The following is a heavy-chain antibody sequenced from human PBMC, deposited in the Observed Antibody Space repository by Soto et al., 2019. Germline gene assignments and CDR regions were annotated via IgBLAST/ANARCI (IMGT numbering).Heavy chain of an antibody. Sequence: SETLSLTCAVYGGSFGCYYWSWIRQPPGKGLEWIGEINHSGSTNYNPSLKGRVTISVDTSKNQFSLKLSSVTAADTAVYYCARGNQYYYGSGSYYNNWFDPWGQGTLVTVSS. D-gene: IGHD3-10*01. CDR1: GGSFGCYY. CDR3: ARGNQYYYGSGSYYNNWFDP. J-gene: IGHJ5*02. V-gene: IGHV4-34*01. CDR2: INHSGST.